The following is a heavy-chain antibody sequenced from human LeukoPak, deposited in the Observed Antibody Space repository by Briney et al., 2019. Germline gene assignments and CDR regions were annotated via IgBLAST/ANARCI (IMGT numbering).Heavy chain of an antibody. V-gene: IGHV1-2*02. Sequence: ASVKVSCKASGYTFTGYYMHWVRQAPGQGLEWMGWINPNSGGTNYAQKFQGRVTMTRDTSISTAYMELSRLRSDDTAVYYCARDPADTAMVWHQGYYMDVWGKGTTVTVSS. CDR3: ARDPADTAMVWHQGYYMDV. CDR2: INPNSGGT. D-gene: IGHD5-18*01. CDR1: GYTFTGYY. J-gene: IGHJ6*03.